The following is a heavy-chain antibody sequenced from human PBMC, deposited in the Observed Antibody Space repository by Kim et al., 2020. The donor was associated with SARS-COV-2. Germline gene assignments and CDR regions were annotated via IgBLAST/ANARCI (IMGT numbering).Heavy chain of an antibody. Sequence: GGSLRLSCVASGFTFSNYWMTWVRQAPGRGLEWVANLKQDGSEEYYVDSVKGRFTISRDNAKKSLYLEMNSLRAEDSAVYYCARRIETYYVGSGIDYWGQGILVTVSS. D-gene: IGHD3-10*01. V-gene: IGHV3-7*01. J-gene: IGHJ4*02. CDR3: ARRIETYYVGSGIDY. CDR1: GFTFSNYW. CDR2: LKQDGSEE.